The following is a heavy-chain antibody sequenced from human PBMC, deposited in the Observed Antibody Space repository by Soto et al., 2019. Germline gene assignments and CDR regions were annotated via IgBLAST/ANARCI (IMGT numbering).Heavy chain of an antibody. CDR3: ARFNGSGTNYYLDV. CDR1: GYIFTSYG. CDR2: ISVDSGNT. J-gene: IGHJ6*03. Sequence: QVQLVQSGAELKKPGASAKVSCKASGYIFTSYGISWVRQAPGQGLEWMAWISVDSGNTNYAQNFQGRVTMTTDTSARTDRMELRSLRSDDAAVYYCARFNGSGTNYYLDVWGKGITVIVSS. D-gene: IGHD3-10*01. V-gene: IGHV1-18*01.